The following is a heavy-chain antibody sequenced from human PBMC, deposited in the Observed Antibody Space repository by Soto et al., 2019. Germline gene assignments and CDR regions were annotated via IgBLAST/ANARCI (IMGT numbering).Heavy chain of an antibody. J-gene: IGHJ5*02. CDR2: ISAYNGNT. Sequence: ASVKVSCKASGGTFSSYAISWVRQAPGQGLEWMGWISAYNGNTHYAQKLQGRVTMTTDTSTSTAYMELRSLRSDDTAVYYCARVAAAGTWWSDPWGQGTLVTVSP. D-gene: IGHD6-13*01. V-gene: IGHV1-18*01. CDR1: GGTFSSYA. CDR3: ARVAAAGTWWSDP.